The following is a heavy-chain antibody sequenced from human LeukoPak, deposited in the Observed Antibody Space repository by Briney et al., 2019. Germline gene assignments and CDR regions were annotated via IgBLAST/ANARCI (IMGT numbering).Heavy chain of an antibody. J-gene: IGHJ3*02. D-gene: IGHD3-10*01. Sequence: SETLSLTCAVYGGSFSGYYWSWIRQPPGKGLEWIGEINHSGSTNYNPSLKSRVTILVDTSKNQFSLKLSSVTAADTAVYYCARGKLRRGITMVRGVLAFDIWGQGTMVTVSS. CDR3: ARGKLRRGITMVRGVLAFDI. CDR1: GGSFSGYY. CDR2: INHSGST. V-gene: IGHV4-34*01.